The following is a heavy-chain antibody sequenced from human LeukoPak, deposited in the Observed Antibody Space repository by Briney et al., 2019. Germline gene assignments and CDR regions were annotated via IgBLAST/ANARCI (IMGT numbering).Heavy chain of an antibody. CDR1: GYTFTSYC. CDR2: ISAYNGNT. D-gene: IGHD4-17*01. V-gene: IGHV1-18*01. J-gene: IGHJ4*02. CDR3: AREPYGDYLDY. Sequence: GASVTVSCKASGYTFTSYCISWVRQAPGQGLEWMGWISAYNGNTNYAQKLQGRVTMTTDTSTSTAYMELRSLRSDDTAVYYCAREPYGDYLDYWGQGTLVTVSS.